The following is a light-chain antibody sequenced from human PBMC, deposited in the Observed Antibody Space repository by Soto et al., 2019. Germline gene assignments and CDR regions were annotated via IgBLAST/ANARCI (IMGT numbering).Light chain of an antibody. V-gene: IGKV1-5*01. CDR3: QQYNTYSYT. CDR1: QSISSW. J-gene: IGKJ2*01. CDR2: DAS. Sequence: DIQMTQSPSALSASVGDRVTITCRASQSISSWLAWYQQKPGKAPKLLIYDASSLESRVPSRFSCSGSGTEFTLTISGLRPDDFETYYCQQYNTYSYTFGQGTKLEIK.